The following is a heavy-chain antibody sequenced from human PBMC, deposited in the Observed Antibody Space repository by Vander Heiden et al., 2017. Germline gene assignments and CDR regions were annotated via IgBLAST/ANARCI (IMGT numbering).Heavy chain of an antibody. CDR2: IGGSGGST. J-gene: IGHJ4*02. V-gene: IGHV3-23*01. D-gene: IGHD6-19*01. CDR3: AKELGWSSGWPYLDY. Sequence: EVQLLESGGGLVQPGGSLRLSCAASGFTFSSYAMSWVRQAPGKGLEWVSAIGGSGGSTYDADSVKGRFTISRDNSKNTLYLQMNSLRAEDTAVYYCAKELGWSSGWPYLDYWGQGTLVTVSS. CDR1: GFTFSSYA.